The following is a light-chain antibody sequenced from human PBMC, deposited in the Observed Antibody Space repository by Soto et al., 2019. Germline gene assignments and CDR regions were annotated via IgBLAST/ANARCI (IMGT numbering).Light chain of an antibody. CDR3: LQDYNSPWA. J-gene: IGKJ1*01. V-gene: IGKV1-6*01. Sequence: QQKPGKVPKLLIYGASKLESGAPSRFSGSGFGTDFTLTISSLQPEDFATYYCLQDYNSPWAFGQGTKVEIK. CDR2: GAS.